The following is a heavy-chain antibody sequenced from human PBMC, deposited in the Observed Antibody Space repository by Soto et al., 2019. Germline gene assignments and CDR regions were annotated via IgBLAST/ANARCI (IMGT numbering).Heavy chain of an antibody. V-gene: IGHV3-74*01. CDR2: ISPDGSRT. CDR3: AVHGDYDAFDI. CDR1: GIIFSRYW. D-gene: IGHD4-17*01. Sequence: VQVVESGGGLVQPGGSLRLSCAASGIIFSRYWTHWVRQAPGEGLVWVSRISPDGSRTSYADSVKGRFTISRDNAKNTLSLQVNSLRVDDTAVYYCAVHGDYDAFDIWGQGTMVTVSS. J-gene: IGHJ3*02.